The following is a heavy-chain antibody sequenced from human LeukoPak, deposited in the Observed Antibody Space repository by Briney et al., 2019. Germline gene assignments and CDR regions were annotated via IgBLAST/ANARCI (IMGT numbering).Heavy chain of an antibody. CDR3: ARGTVTSPVDY. D-gene: IGHD4-11*01. CDR2: INHSGST. J-gene: IGHJ4*02. Sequence: SETLSLTCAVYGGSFSGYYWSWIRQPPRKGLEWIGEINHSGSTNYNPSLKSRVTISVDTSKNQFSLKLSSVTAADTAVYYCARGTVTSPVDYWGQGTLVTVSS. V-gene: IGHV4-34*01. CDR1: GGSFSGYY.